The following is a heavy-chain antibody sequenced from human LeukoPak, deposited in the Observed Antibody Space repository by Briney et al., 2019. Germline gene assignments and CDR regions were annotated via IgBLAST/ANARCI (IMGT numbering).Heavy chain of an antibody. D-gene: IGHD2/OR15-2a*01. CDR3: ARDGVRGHYLNWFDP. V-gene: IGHV4-59*01. J-gene: IGHJ5*02. CDR1: GVCISSYY. Sequence: PSETLSLTCTVFGVCISSYYWSWIRQPPGKGLEWIGYIYYSGATSYNPSLKSRVTISIDTSNQFSLRLNSVTAAETAVYYFARDGVRGHYLNWFDPWGQGTLVTVSS. CDR2: IYYSGAT.